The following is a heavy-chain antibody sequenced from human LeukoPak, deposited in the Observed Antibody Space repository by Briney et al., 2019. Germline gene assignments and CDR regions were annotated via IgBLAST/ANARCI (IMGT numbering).Heavy chain of an antibody. CDR3: ARDSGSYYYYFDY. CDR2: IYYSGST. V-gene: IGHV4-59*12. J-gene: IGHJ4*02. CDR1: GGSISSYY. Sequence: ASETLSLTCTVSGGSISSYYWSWIRQPPGKGLEWIGYIYYSGSTNYNPSLKSRVTISVDTSKNQFSLKLSSVTAADTAVYYCARDSGSYYYYFDYWGQGTLVTVSS. D-gene: IGHD1-26*01.